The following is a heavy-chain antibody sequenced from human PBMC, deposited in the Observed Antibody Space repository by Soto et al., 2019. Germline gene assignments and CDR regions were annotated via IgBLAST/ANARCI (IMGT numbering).Heavy chain of an antibody. V-gene: IGHV1-18*04. D-gene: IGHD2-2*02. J-gene: IGHJ6*02. CDR1: GYTFTSYG. CDR3: ARDWSFTTYCSSTSCYRGEYYYYGMDV. CDR2: ISAYNGNT. Sequence: ASVKVSCKASGYTFTSYGISWVRQAPGQGLEWMGWISAYNGNTNYAQKLQGRVTMTTDTSTSTAYMELRSLRSDDTAVYYCARDWSFTTYCSSTSCYRGEYYYYGMDVWGQGTTVTVSS.